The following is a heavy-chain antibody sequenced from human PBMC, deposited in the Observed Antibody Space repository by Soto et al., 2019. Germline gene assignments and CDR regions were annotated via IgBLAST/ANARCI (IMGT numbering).Heavy chain of an antibody. J-gene: IGHJ5*02. Sequence: QVQLQESGPGLVKPSGTLSLTCAVSGGSISSSNWWSWVRQPPGKGLEWIGEISHSGSTNYNPSHKSRVTLPAATSKTPFSLTPSSVAAAHTAVYYCASAGTAGFSGYAVARTSCFDPWGQGTLVTFSS. CDR3: ASAGTAGFSGYAVARTSCFDP. CDR1: GGSISSSNW. CDR2: ISHSGST. V-gene: IGHV4-4*02. D-gene: IGHD5-12*01.